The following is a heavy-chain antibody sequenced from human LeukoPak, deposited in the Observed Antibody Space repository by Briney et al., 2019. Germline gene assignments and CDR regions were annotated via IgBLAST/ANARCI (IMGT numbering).Heavy chain of an antibody. D-gene: IGHD3-22*01. CDR2: INAGNGNT. V-gene: IGHV1-3*01. Sequence: ASVKVSCKASGYTFTNYGTNWVRQAPGQRLEWMGWINAGNGNTKYSQKFQGRVTITRDTSASTAYMELSSLRSEDTAVYYCARGSSGYPRYFDYWGQGTLVTVSS. CDR3: ARGSSGYPRYFDY. J-gene: IGHJ4*02. CDR1: GYTFTNYG.